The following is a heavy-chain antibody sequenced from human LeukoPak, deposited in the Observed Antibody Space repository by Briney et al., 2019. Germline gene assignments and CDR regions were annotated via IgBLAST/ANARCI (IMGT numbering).Heavy chain of an antibody. D-gene: IGHD1-26*01. Sequence: ASVKVSCKASGYTFTSYYMHWVRQAPGQGLEWMGIINPSGGSTSYAQKFQGRVTMTRDMSTSTVYMELSSLRSEDTAVNYCARAVGADYFDYWGQGTLVTVSS. CDR3: ARAVGADYFDY. J-gene: IGHJ4*02. CDR2: INPSGGST. V-gene: IGHV1-46*01. CDR1: GYTFTSYY.